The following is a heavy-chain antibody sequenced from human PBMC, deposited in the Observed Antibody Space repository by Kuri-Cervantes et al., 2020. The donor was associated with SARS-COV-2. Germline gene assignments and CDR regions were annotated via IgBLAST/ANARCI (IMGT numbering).Heavy chain of an antibody. D-gene: IGHD2-21*01. J-gene: IGHJ4*02. CDR2: VKTNSGNT. CDR3: YCAPKEGFDS. CDR1: GYTFTSYG. V-gene: IGHV1-8*02. Sequence: GGSLRLSCKASGYTFTSYGISWVRQALGQGLEWMGMVKTNSGNTLYAQIFQGRVTMTRDTSTSTVYMELSSLTSEDTAIYYCYCAPKEGFDSWGQGTLVTVSS.